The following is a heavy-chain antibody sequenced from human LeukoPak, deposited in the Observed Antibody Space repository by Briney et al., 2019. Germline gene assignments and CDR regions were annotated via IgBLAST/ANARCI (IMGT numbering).Heavy chain of an antibody. CDR1: GGSISSYY. J-gene: IGHJ4*02. Sequence: SETLSLTCTVSGGSISSYYWSWIRQPAGKGLEWIGRIYTSGSTNYNPSLKSRVTMSIDTSKNQFSLRLSSVTAADTAVYYCARSILRYYYNASGYYPYYFDYWGQGVLVTVSS. CDR2: IYTSGST. V-gene: IGHV4-4*07. CDR3: ARSILRYYYNASGYYPYYFDY. D-gene: IGHD3-22*01.